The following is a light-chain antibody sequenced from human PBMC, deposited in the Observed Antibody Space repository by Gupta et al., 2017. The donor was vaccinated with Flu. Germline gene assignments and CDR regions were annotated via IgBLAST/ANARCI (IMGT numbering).Light chain of an antibody. CDR2: RNN. V-gene: IGLV10-54*04. CDR1: SHNVGNHG. J-gene: IGLJ3*02. CDR3: SAWVSTLYVWM. Sequence: QAGLTQPPSVSKGLGPTATFTCTGNSHNVGNHGAAWLQHRQGHPPRRLYYRNNRRPAGIPDRFSASRSGDTDYLIIRGLQAEDEADDDCSAWVSTLYVWMFGGGTTLTVV.